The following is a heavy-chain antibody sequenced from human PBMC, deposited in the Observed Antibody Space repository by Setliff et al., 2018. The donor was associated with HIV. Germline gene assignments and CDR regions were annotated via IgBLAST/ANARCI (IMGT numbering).Heavy chain of an antibody. D-gene: IGHD2-2*01. CDR2: ISSSSNTI. CDR1: GFTFSSYS. V-gene: IGHV3-48*01. Sequence: PGGSLRLSCAASGFTFSSYSMNWVRQAPGKGLEWVSYISSSSNTIYYADSVKGRFTISRDNAKNSLYLQMNSLRAEDTAVYYCARGGTIDYWGQGTLVTVSS. CDR3: ARGGTIDY. J-gene: IGHJ4*02.